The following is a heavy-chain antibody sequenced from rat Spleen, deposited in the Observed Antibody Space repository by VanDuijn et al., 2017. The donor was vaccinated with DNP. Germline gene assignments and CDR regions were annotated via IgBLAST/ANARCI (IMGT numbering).Heavy chain of an antibody. CDR3: ARNYGLMDA. CDR2: IQSGGNT. Sequence: QVQLKESGPGLVQPSQTLSLTCSVSGFSLSSYTVSWVRQPPGKGLEWMGRIQSGGNTDYNSGLKSRLSISRDTSKSQVFLKMNSLQTEDTAMYFCARNYGLMDAWGQGTSVTVSS. V-gene: IGHV2-15*01. CDR1: GFSLSSYT. J-gene: IGHJ4*01. D-gene: IGHD1-11*01.